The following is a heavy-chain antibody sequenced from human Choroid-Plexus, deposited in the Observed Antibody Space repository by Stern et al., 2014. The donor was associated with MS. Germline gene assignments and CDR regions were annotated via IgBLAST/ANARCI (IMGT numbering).Heavy chain of an antibody. D-gene: IGHD2-15*01. CDR1: GFTFSNFG. Sequence: QLVQSGGGVAQPGRPLILSCAASGFTFSNFGMHWVRQAPGKGLEWVALISYDGSDKYYADSVKVRFTIFRNNSKNTLYMHMNSLRAEDTAVYYCAKDRQWSTYFFDYWGQGSMVTVSS. V-gene: IGHV3-30*18. CDR2: ISYDGSDK. CDR3: AKDRQWSTYFFDY. J-gene: IGHJ4*02.